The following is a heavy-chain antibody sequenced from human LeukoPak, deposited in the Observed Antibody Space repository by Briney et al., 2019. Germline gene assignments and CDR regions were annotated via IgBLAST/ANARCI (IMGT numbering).Heavy chain of an antibody. CDR1: GFTFNDAW. CDR3: TTGPRTFRLFGVVTVEN. D-gene: IGHD3-3*01. V-gene: IGHV3-15*01. Sequence: GGSLRLSCAASGFTFNDAWLNWVRQAPGKGLEWVGRIKSKTDGETTDYAAPVKGRFTISRDDSKNTLFLQMNSLKTEDTAVYYCTTGPRTFRLFGVVTVENWGQGTLVTVSS. CDR2: IKSKTDGETT. J-gene: IGHJ4*02.